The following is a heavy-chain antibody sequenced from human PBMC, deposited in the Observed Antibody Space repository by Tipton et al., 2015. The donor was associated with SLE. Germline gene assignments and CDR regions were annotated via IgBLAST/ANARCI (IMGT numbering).Heavy chain of an antibody. V-gene: IGHV3-30*04. CDR2: ISYDGSYR. D-gene: IGHD1-26*01. J-gene: IGHJ6*02. CDR3: AKELFVWGTLHVMDV. CDR1: GFTFSNYA. Sequence: SLRLSCAASGFTFSNYAMHWVRQAPGKGLEWVAVISYDGSYRYYSDSVKGRFTISRDNSKNTLYLQMNSLRAEDTAVYYCAKELFVWGTLHVMDVWGQGTTVTVSS.